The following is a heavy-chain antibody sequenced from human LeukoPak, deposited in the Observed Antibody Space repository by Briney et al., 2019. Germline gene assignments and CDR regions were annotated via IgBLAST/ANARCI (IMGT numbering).Heavy chain of an antibody. CDR2: IYSSGGT. D-gene: IGHD5-18*01. Sequence: SETLSLTCTVSGGSIRSGSYHWSWIRQPAGKGLEWIGRIYSSGGTNYNPSLKSRVTISVDTSKNQFSLKLSSVTAADTAVYYCARDRGSGYSYAYGDFDYWGQGTLVTVSP. V-gene: IGHV4-61*02. J-gene: IGHJ4*02. CDR1: GGSIRSGSYH. CDR3: ARDRGSGYSYAYGDFDY.